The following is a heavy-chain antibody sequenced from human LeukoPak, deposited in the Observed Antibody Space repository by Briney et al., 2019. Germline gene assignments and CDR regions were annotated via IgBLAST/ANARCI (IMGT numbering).Heavy chain of an antibody. V-gene: IGHV4-34*01. D-gene: IGHD5-24*01. CDR1: GGSFSGYY. CDR3: ARRRLGYYFDY. Sequence: SETLSLSCGVYGGSFSGYYWSWIRQPPGKGLEWIGEINPRGSTNSNPSLKSRVTLSADTSKNQFSLTLNSVTAADTAVYYCARRRLGYYFDYWGQGTLVTVSS. J-gene: IGHJ4*02. CDR2: INPRGST.